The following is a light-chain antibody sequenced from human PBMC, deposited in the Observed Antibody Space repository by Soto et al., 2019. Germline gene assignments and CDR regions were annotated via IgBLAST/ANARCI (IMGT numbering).Light chain of an antibody. J-gene: IGKJ4*01. Sequence: EIVLTQSPATLSLSPGERATLSCRGSQTIASYLAWYQQKPGQAPRLLIYDASNRATGIPARFSGSGSGTDFTLTISSLEPEDFAVYYCQQRGNWPLTFGGGTKVEIK. CDR1: QTIASY. CDR3: QQRGNWPLT. V-gene: IGKV3-11*01. CDR2: DAS.